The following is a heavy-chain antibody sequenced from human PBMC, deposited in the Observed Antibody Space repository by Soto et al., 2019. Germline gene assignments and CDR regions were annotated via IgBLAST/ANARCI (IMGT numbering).Heavy chain of an antibody. J-gene: IGHJ4*02. Sequence: SETLSLTCAVSGGSISSGGYSWSWIRQPPGKGLEWIGYIYHSGSTYYNPSLKSRVTISVDRSKNQFSLKLSSVTAADTAVYYCAYRSTPFDYWGQGTLVTVSS. CDR3: AYRSTPFDY. CDR2: IYHSGST. CDR1: GGSISSGGYS. D-gene: IGHD6-13*01. V-gene: IGHV4-30-2*01.